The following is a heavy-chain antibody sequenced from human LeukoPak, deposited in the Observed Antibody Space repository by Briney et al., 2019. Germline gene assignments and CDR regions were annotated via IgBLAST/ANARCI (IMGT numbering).Heavy chain of an antibody. J-gene: IGHJ4*02. CDR1: GFAFSSYE. CDR3: AREKTACGGDCYDS. Sequence: GGSLRLSCAASGFAFSSYEMNWVRQAPGKGLEWVSYISSSGTPIHYADSVKGRFTISRDNAKNSLFLQMNSLRAEDTAVYYCAREKTACGGDCYDSWGQGTLVTVSS. D-gene: IGHD2-21*01. V-gene: IGHV3-48*03. CDR2: ISSSGTPI.